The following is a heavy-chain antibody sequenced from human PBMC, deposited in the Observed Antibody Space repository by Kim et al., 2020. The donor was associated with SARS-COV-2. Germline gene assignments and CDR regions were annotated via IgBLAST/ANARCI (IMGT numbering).Heavy chain of an antibody. J-gene: IGHJ4*02. CDR2: INGDSGGI. Sequence: GVSLRLSCVASGFSFGDNVMHWVRQTPGKGLEWVARINGDSGGIAYADCVKGRFTISRDNAENSLYLHMHNLRVDDTAFYYCANNWNLDYCGQGSLATVS. CDR1: GFSFGDNV. CDR3: ANNWNLDY. V-gene: IGHV3-9*01. D-gene: IGHD1-20*01.